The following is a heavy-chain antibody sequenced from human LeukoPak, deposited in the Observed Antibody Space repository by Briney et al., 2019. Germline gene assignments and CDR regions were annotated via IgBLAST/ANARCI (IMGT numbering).Heavy chain of an antibody. D-gene: IGHD6-13*01. Sequence: ASVKVSCKASGYTFTCYDINWVRQATGQGLEWMGWMNPNSGNTGYAQKFQGRVTMTRNTSISTAYMELSSLRSEDTAVYYCARGQDSSWYYYYYMDVWGKGTTVTVSS. CDR2: MNPNSGNT. CDR1: GYTFTCYD. J-gene: IGHJ6*03. V-gene: IGHV1-8*01. CDR3: ARGQDSSWYYYYYMDV.